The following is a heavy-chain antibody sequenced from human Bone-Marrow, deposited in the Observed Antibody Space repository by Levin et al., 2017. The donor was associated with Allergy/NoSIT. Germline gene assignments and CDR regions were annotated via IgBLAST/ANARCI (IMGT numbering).Heavy chain of an antibody. D-gene: IGHD2-8*01. Sequence: GESLKISCAASGFTFSSYAMSWVRQAPGKGLEWVSAISGSGGSTYYADSVKGRFTISRDNSKNTLYLQMNSLRAEDTAVYYCAKDRANGVCYADYWGQGTLVTVSS. J-gene: IGHJ4*02. CDR1: GFTFSSYA. CDR2: ISGSGGST. CDR3: AKDRANGVCYADY. V-gene: IGHV3-23*01.